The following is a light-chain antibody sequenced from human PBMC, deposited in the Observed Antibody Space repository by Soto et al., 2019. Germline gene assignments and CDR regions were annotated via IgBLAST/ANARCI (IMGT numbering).Light chain of an antibody. CDR3: QQYNTWPWT. J-gene: IGKJ1*01. CDR1: QSLSSN. Sequence: DTVRTQSPATLSVSPGERATVSCTASQSLSSNLAWYQQKPGQAPRLLIIGASERVTGIPAMFSGRGSGTEFTLSISSLQSDDFAVYDCQQYNTWPWTFGLGTKGDIK. V-gene: IGKV3-15*01. CDR2: GAS.